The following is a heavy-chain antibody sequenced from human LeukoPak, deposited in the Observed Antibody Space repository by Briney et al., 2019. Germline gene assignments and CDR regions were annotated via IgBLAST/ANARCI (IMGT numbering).Heavy chain of an antibody. CDR1: RGPIRSYY. V-gene: IGHV4-59*08. D-gene: IGHD5-12*01. Sequence: LETPSLTRSLSRGPIRSYYWGWIAQPQGRGLGFIGYTHYSGSTDCKPSLKSRVTISLDTSKSQFSLRLSSVTAADTAVYYCARYNGYAHFDYWGQGTLVTVSS. CDR3: ARYNGYAHFDY. CDR2: THYSGST. J-gene: IGHJ4*02.